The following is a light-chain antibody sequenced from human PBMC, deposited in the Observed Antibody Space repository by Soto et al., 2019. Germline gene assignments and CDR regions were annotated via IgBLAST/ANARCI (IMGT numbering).Light chain of an antibody. CDR1: QSISSN. J-gene: IGKJ4*01. CDR3: QQYDNWPLT. CDR2: GAS. V-gene: IGKV3-15*01. Sequence: EVVMTQSPATLSVSPGEGATLYCRASQSISSNLAWYQKKPGQSHRLLIYGASTSATAVPARFSGSGSGTEFTLTISSLQSEDFAVYYCQQYDNWPLTFGGGTQVEIK.